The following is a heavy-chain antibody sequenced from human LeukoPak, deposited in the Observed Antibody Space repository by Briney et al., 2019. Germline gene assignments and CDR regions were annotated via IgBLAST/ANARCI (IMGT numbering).Heavy chain of an antibody. CDR3: ARDTRWVYGSGSYYNVEYFQH. J-gene: IGHJ1*01. CDR1: GFTFSSYS. Sequence: GGSLRLSCAASGFTFSSYSMNWVRQAPGKGLEWVSSISSSSSYIYYADSVKGRFTISRDNAKNSLYLQMNSLRAEDTAVYYCARDTRWVYGSGSYYNVEYFQHWGQGTLVTVSS. V-gene: IGHV3-21*01. D-gene: IGHD3-10*01. CDR2: ISSSSSYI.